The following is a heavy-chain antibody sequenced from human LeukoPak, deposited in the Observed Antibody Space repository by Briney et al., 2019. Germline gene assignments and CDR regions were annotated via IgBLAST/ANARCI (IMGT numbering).Heavy chain of an antibody. CDR1: GGTFSSYA. Sequence: SVKVSCKSSGGTFSSYAISWVRQAPGQELEWMGGSIPIFGPANYAQKFQGRVTITTDESTSTAYMELSSLISEDTAVYYCARAGRAAAGTEYFQHWAQGTLVTVS. CDR2: SIPIFGPA. D-gene: IGHD6-13*01. V-gene: IGHV1-69*05. J-gene: IGHJ1*01. CDR3: ARAGRAAAGTEYFQH.